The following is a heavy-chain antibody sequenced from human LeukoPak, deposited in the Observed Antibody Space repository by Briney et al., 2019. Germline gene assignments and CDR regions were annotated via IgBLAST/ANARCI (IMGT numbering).Heavy chain of an antibody. CDR1: GFTFGDYA. CDR2: IRSKAYGGTT. CDR3: TRGDRRFDP. V-gene: IGHV3-49*04. Sequence: GGSLRLSCTGSGFTFGDYAMNWVRQAPGKGLEWVGFIRSKAYGGTTEYAASAKGRFTISRDDSKSIANLQMNSLKTEDTAVYYCTRGDRRFDPWGQGTLVTVSS. J-gene: IGHJ5*02.